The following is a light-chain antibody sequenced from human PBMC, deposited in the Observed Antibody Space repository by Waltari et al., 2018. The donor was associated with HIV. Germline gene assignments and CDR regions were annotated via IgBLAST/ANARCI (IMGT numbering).Light chain of an antibody. Sequence: SSELTQDPAVSVALGQTVRITCQGDSLRRYYASWYQEKPGQAPVLVIYGRNNRPSGIPDRFSGSSSGNTASLTITGAQAEDEADYYCDSRDSSGHRVVFGGGTKLTVL. V-gene: IGLV3-19*01. CDR2: GRN. J-gene: IGLJ2*01. CDR1: SLRRYY. CDR3: DSRDSSGHRVV.